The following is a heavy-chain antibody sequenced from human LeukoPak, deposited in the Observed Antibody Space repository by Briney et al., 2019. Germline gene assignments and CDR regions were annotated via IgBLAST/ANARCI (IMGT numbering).Heavy chain of an antibody. CDR1: GYIFSSYG. Sequence: ASVKVSCKASGYIFSSYGITWERQAPGQRLEWMEWISAYNGNTNYAQKLQGRVTMTTDTSTSTAYMELRSLRSDDTAVYYCARAAGAVAEDYWGQGTLVTVSS. V-gene: IGHV1-18*01. J-gene: IGHJ4*02. D-gene: IGHD6-19*01. CDR3: ARAAGAVAEDY. CDR2: ISAYNGNT.